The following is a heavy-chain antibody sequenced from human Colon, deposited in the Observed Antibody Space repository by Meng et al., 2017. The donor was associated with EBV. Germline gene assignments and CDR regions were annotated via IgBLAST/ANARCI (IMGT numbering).Heavy chain of an antibody. CDR2: NDDSGST. CDR3: ARGKQDAWELLAY. CDR1: GVSISSNIR. Sequence: QVQLQDAGPGRVKPSGTLSLTCGVSGVSISSNIRWTCVRQPPGKGLECIGYNDDSGSTNYNPSLNSRISISLDKSKNHFSLKVNSVTAADTAVYCCARGKQDAWELLAYWGQGALVTVSS. J-gene: IGHJ4*02. D-gene: IGHD1-26*01. V-gene: IGHV4-4*01.